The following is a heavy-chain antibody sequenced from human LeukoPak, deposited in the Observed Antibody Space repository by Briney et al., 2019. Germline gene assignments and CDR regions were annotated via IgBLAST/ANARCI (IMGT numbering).Heavy chain of an antibody. D-gene: IGHD4-17*01. CDR2: IYYSGST. CDR3: ARYGDYWALGY. Sequence: SETLSLTCTVSGGSISSGDYYWSWIRQPPGKGLEWIGYIYYSGSTYYNPFLKSRVTISVDTSKNQFSLKLSSVTAADTAVYYCARYGDYWALGYWGQGTLVTVSS. CDR1: GGSISSGDYY. V-gene: IGHV4-30-4*01. J-gene: IGHJ4*02.